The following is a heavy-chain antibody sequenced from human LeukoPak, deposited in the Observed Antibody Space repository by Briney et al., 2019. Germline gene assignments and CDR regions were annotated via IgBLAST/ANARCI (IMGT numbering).Heavy chain of an antibody. J-gene: IGHJ4*02. Sequence: ASVKVSCKASGYTFTGYYMHWVRQAPGQGLEGMGWINPNSGGTNYAQKFQGRVTMTRDTSISTAYMELSRLRSDNTAVYYCARVPKAYCSGGSFSNDYWGQGTLVTVSS. V-gene: IGHV1-2*02. CDR2: INPNSGGT. CDR1: GYTFTGYY. D-gene: IGHD2-15*01. CDR3: ARVPKAYCSGGSFSNDY.